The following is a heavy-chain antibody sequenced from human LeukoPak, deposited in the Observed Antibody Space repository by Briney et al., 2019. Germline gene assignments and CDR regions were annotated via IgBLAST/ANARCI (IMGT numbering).Heavy chain of an antibody. CDR2: IYYSGSA. Sequence: PSQTLSLTCTVSGGSISSGDYYWSWIRQPPGKGLEWLGYIYYSGSAYYNPSLKSRVTISVDTSKNQFSLKLSSVTAAGTAVYYCARVRLYYDSSGYEDVWGQGTTVTVSS. V-gene: IGHV4-30-4*01. D-gene: IGHD3-22*01. CDR1: GGSISSGDYY. J-gene: IGHJ6*02. CDR3: ARVRLYYDSSGYEDV.